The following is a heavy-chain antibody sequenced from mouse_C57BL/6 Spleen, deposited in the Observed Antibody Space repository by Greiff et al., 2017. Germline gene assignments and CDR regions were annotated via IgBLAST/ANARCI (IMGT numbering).Heavy chain of an antibody. CDR2: IHPNSGRT. V-gene: IGHV1-64*01. J-gene: IGHJ4*01. D-gene: IGHD2-4*01. CDR3: ARNYDYDSYYAMDY. Sequence: VQLQQPGAELVKPGASVKLSCKASGYTFTSYWMHWVKQRPGHGLEWIGMIHPNSGRTNYNEKFKSKATLTVDKSSSTAYMQLSSLTSEDSAVYYCARNYDYDSYYAMDYWGQGTSVTVSS. CDR1: GYTFTSYW.